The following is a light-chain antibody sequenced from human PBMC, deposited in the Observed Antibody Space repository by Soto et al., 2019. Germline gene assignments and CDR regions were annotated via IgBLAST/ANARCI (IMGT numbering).Light chain of an antibody. V-gene: IGKV3-20*01. Sequence: EIVLTQSPGTLSLSPGERATLSCRASRSITSNYLAWYKQRPGQAPRRLIYGISNRATGVPDRFSGSGSGTEFTLTIDRLEPEDFVVYYCQDYGSSPFTFGPGTKVDIK. CDR2: GIS. CDR1: RSITSNY. J-gene: IGKJ3*01. CDR3: QDYGSSPFT.